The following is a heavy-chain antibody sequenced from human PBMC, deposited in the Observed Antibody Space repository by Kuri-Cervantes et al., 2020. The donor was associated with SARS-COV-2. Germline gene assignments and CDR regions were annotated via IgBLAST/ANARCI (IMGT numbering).Heavy chain of an antibody. CDR2: ISHDGENK. Sequence: GGSLRLSCAASGFNFSGTDMHWVRQAPGKGLEWVAVISHDGENKKCIASGKGRFTISRDNSQNTLYLHMKSLRSEDTAMYYCAKDRVGVQDFWGQGTLVTVSS. J-gene: IGHJ4*02. CDR3: AKDRVGVQDF. D-gene: IGHD2-21*01. CDR1: GFNFSGTD. V-gene: IGHV3-30*18.